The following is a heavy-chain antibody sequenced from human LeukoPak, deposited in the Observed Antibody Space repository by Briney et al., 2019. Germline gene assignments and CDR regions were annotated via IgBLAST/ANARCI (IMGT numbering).Heavy chain of an antibody. J-gene: IGHJ4*02. V-gene: IGHV3-30*18. CDR1: GFTFSSYG. CDR2: ISYDGSNK. Sequence: GGSLRLSCAASGFTFSSYGMHWVRQAPGKGLEWVAVISYDGSNKYYADSVKGRFTISRDNSKNTLHLQMNSLRAEDTAVYYCAKEGFFDWGQGTLVTVSS. CDR3: AKEGFFD. D-gene: IGHD3-3*01.